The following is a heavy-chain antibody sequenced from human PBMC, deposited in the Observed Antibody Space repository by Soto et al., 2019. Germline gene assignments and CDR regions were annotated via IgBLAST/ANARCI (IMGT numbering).Heavy chain of an antibody. CDR1: GYNFTNYG. J-gene: IGHJ6*02. D-gene: IGHD3-22*01. Sequence: QVQLMQSGAEVKKPGASVMVSCKASGYNFTNYGLTWVRQAPGQGLEWMGWISPYYGNTHYAQNFRARLTLTTETSTASAYRELRSLRSDDTAVYYCARGDSIGRVYYGMDVWGQGTTVTVSS. CDR3: ARGDSIGRVYYGMDV. V-gene: IGHV1-18*01. CDR2: ISPYYGNT.